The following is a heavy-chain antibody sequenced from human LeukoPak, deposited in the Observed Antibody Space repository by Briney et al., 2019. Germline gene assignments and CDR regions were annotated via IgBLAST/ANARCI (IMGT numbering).Heavy chain of an antibody. D-gene: IGHD1-1*01. CDR1: GFTFSSYS. CDR3: ASTRWNRPPSFDY. CDR2: ISSSSSYI. J-gene: IGHJ4*02. V-gene: IGHV3-21*01. Sequence: GGSLRLSCAASGFTFSSYSMNWVRQAPGKGLEWVSSISSSSSYIYYADSVKGRFTISRDNAKNSLYLQMNSLRAEDTAVYYCASTRWNRPPSFDYWGQGTLVTVSS.